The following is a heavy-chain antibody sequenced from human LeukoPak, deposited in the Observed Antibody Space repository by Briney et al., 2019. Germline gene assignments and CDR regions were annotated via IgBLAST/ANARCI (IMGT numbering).Heavy chain of an antibody. CDR1: GGTFSSYV. D-gene: IGHD2-2*01. CDR3: VVPAAISSGWFDP. Sequence: ASVKVSCKASGGTFSSYVISWVRQAPGQGLEWMGGIIPIFGTANYAQKFQGRVTITTDESTSTAYMELSSLRSEDTAVYYCVVPAAISSGWFDPWGQGTLVTVSS. V-gene: IGHV1-69*05. CDR2: IIPIFGTA. J-gene: IGHJ5*02.